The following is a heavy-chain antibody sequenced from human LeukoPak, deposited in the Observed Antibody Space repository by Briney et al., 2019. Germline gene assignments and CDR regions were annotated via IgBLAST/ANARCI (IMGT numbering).Heavy chain of an antibody. D-gene: IGHD3-16*02. CDR2: TYYRSKWYN. Sequence: PSQTLSLTCAISGDSVSSNSAAWDWIRQSPSRGLEWLGRTYYRSKWYNDYAVSVKSRITINPDTSKNQFSLQLNSVTPEDTAVYYCARAPVLYDYVWGSYRAGEFDYWGQGTLVTVSS. J-gene: IGHJ4*02. CDR3: ARAPVLYDYVWGSYRAGEFDY. CDR1: GDSVSSNSAA. V-gene: IGHV6-1*01.